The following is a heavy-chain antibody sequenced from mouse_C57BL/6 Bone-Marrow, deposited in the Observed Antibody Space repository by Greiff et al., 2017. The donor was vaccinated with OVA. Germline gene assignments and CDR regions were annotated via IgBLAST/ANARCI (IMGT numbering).Heavy chain of an antibody. V-gene: IGHV5-2*01. Sequence: EVQLVESGGGLVQPGESLKLSCESNEYEFPSYDMYWVRKTPEKRLELVAAINSDGGSTYYTDNMERRFIISRDNTKKTLYLQMSSLRSDDTALYYCARQTIVLYWYFDVWGTGTTVTVSS. CDR2: INSDGGST. J-gene: IGHJ1*03. CDR3: ARQTIVLYWYFDV. D-gene: IGHD2-1*01. CDR1: EYEFPSYD.